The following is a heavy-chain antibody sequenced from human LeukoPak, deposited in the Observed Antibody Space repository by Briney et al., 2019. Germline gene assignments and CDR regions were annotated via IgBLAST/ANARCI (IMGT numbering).Heavy chain of an antibody. J-gene: IGHJ5*02. V-gene: IGHV3-30*02. Sequence: GGSLRLSCAASGFTFSSYGMHWVRQAPGKGLEWVAFIRYDGSNKYYADSVKGRFTISRDNSKNTLYLQMNSLRAEDTAVYYCAKDTIGDHYDFWSGDNWFDPWGQGTLVTVSS. CDR2: IRYDGSNK. CDR1: GFTFSSYG. D-gene: IGHD3-3*01. CDR3: AKDTIGDHYDFWSGDNWFDP.